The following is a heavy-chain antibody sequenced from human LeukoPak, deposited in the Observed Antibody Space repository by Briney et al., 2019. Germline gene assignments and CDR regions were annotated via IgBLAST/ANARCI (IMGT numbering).Heavy chain of an antibody. D-gene: IGHD5-12*01. V-gene: IGHV3-9*01. CDR3: AKASHYSIVASTDY. CDR1: GFTFDDYA. J-gene: IGHJ4*02. CDR2: ISWNSGSI. Sequence: GRSLRLSCAASGFTFDDYAMHWVRQAPGKGLEWVSGISWNSGSIGYADSVKGRFTISRDNAKNSLYLQMNSLRAEDTALYYCAKASHYSIVASTDYWGQGTLVTVSS.